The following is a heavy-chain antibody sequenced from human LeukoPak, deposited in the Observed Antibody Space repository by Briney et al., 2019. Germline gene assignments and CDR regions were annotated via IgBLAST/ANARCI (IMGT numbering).Heavy chain of an antibody. J-gene: IGHJ4*02. CDR1: GFTFSSYA. V-gene: IGHV3-64D*06. CDR2: ISSNGGST. CDR3: VKSGRPEWELPFDY. Sequence: GGSLRLSCSASGFTFSSYAMHWVRQAPGKGLEYVSAISSNGGSTYYADSAKGRFTISRDNSKNTLYLQMSSLRAEDTAVYYCVKSGRPEWELPFDYWGQGTLVTVSS. D-gene: IGHD1-26*01.